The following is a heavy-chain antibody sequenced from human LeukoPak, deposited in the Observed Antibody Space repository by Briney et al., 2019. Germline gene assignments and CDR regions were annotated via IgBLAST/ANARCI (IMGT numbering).Heavy chain of an antibody. CDR2: ISAYNGNT. D-gene: IGHD5-24*01. CDR3: ARDDRPDGQFDY. CDR1: GYTFTGYY. V-gene: IGHV1-18*04. J-gene: IGHJ4*02. Sequence: GASVKVSCKASGYTFTGYYMHWVRQAPGQGLEWMGWISAYNGNTNYAQKLQGRVTMTTDTSTSTAYMELRSLRSDDTAVYYCARDDRPDGQFDYWGQGTLVTVSS.